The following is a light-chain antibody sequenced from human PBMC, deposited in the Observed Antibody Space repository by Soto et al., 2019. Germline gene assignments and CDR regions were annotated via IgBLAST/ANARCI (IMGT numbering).Light chain of an antibody. CDR2: GAS. V-gene: IGKV3-20*01. J-gene: IGKJ3*01. Sequence: EIVLTQSPGTLSLSPGERATLSCRASQSVSSSYLAWYQQKPGQAPRLLIYGASSRATVIPDRFSGSGSGTDFTLTISSLVPEDFAVYYCQQYGSSSGVTFGPGTKVDIK. CDR1: QSVSSSY. CDR3: QQYGSSSGVT.